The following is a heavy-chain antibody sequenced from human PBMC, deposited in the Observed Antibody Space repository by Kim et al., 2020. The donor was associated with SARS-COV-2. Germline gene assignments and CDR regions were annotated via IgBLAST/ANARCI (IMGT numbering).Heavy chain of an antibody. CDR2: INPETGDT. CDR3: AREDPESDSQFY. V-gene: IGHV1-2*02. Sequence: ASVKVSCEASGYTFTGYYMHWVRQAPGQGPEWMGWINPETGDTNYAQRFQGRVAITRDTSFTTVYMDLSRLRSDDTAIYYCAREDPESDSQFYWGQGTLVTVSS. J-gene: IGHJ4*02. CDR1: GYTFTGYY. D-gene: IGHD4-4*01.